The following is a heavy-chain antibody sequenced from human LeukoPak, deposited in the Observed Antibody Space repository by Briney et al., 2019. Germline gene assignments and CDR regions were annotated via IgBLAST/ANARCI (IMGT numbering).Heavy chain of an antibody. CDR2: IYSGGST. D-gene: IGHD6-19*01. CDR3: ARDMLSSIAVAGTFSNYYGMDV. V-gene: IGHV3-66*01. CDR1: GFTVSSNY. Sequence: GGSLRLSCAASGFTVSSNYMSWVRQAPGKGLEWVSVIYSGGSTYYADSVKGRFTISRDNSKNTLYLQMNSLRSEDTAVYYCARDMLSSIAVAGTFSNYYGMDVGGQGTTVTVSS. J-gene: IGHJ6*02.